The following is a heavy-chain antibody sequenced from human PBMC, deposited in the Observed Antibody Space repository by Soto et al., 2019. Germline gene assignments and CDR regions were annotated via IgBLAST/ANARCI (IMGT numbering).Heavy chain of an antibody. CDR2: INPSGGST. D-gene: IGHD2-21*02. J-gene: IGHJ4*02. Sequence: QVQLVQSGAEVKKPGASVKVSCKASGYTFTSYYMHWVRQAPGQGLEWMGIINPSGGSTSYAQKFQGRVTMTRDTSTSTVYMELSSLRSEDTAVYYCAREEGPYCGGDCHELYDYWGQGTLVTVSS. CDR1: GYTFTSYY. CDR3: AREEGPYCGGDCHELYDY. V-gene: IGHV1-46*01.